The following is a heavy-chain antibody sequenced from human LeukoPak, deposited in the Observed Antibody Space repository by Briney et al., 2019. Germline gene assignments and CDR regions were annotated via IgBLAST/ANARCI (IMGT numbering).Heavy chain of an antibody. CDR3: ASTSVTHVS. V-gene: IGHV4-61*05. CDR1: GDSISSNNNY. D-gene: IGHD3-16*01. CDR2: IYYSGST. Sequence: SETLSLTCTVSGDSISSNNNYWGWIRQPPGKGLEWIGYIYYSGSTNYNPSLKSRVTISVDTSKNQFSLKLSSVTAADTAVYYCASTSVTHVSWGQGTLVTVSS. J-gene: IGHJ5*02.